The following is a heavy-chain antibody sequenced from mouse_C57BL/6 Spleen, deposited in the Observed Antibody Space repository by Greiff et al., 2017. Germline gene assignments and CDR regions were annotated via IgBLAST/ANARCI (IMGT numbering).Heavy chain of an antibody. CDR3: AISSYYSTEGAY. V-gene: IGHV1-74*01. Sequence: QVQLQQPGAELVKPGASVKMSCKASGYTFTSYWITWVKQRPGQGLEWIGRIHPSDSDTNYNQKFKGKATLTVDKSSSTAYMQLSSLTSEDSAVYYCAISSYYSTEGAYWGQGTLVTVSA. CDR1: GYTFTSYW. J-gene: IGHJ3*01. D-gene: IGHD2-5*01. CDR2: IHPSDSDT.